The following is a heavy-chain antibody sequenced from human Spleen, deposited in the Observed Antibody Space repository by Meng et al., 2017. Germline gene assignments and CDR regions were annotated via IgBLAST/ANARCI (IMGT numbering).Heavy chain of an antibody. J-gene: IGHJ6*02. CDR1: GYSLTELS. CDR3: ATHGLLLRVRYFYGVDV. D-gene: IGHD2-15*01. Sequence: ASVKVSCKVSGYSLTELSIHWVRQAPGKGLEWMGGVDPEDGETIYAQNFQGRVTMTEDTSTDTAYMELSSLRSDDTAVYYCATHGLLLRVRYFYGVDVWGQGTTVTVSS. CDR2: VDPEDGET. V-gene: IGHV1-24*01.